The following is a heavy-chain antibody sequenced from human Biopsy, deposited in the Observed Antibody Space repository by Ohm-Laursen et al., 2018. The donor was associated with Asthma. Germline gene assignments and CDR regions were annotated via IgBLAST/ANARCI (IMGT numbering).Heavy chain of an antibody. CDR3: ARAVDYSHYYGIDV. V-gene: IGHV1-18*01. Sequence: ASVKVSCKTSGYTFNSAGITWVRQAPGQGLEWMGWISVYNGNTRVAQKLQDRVTMITDISTSTAYMELRSLRSDDTAVYFCARAVDYSHYYGIDVWGQGTTVTVS. CDR2: ISVYNGNT. D-gene: IGHD3-10*01. J-gene: IGHJ6*02. CDR1: GYTFNSAG.